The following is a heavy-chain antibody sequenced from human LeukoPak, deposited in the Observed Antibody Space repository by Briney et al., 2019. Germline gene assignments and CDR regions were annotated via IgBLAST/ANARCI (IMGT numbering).Heavy chain of an antibody. Sequence: GGSLRLSCAASGFTFSSYGMHWVRQAPVKGLEWVAVISYDGSNKYYADSVKGRFTISRDNRKSSLYLQMNSLTVEDTAMYYCAKDYSLSWYGFFDYLGQGTRVTVSS. D-gene: IGHD6-13*01. CDR3: AKDYSLSWYGFFDY. CDR2: ISYDGSNK. V-gene: IGHV3-30*18. J-gene: IGHJ4*02. CDR1: GFTFSSYG.